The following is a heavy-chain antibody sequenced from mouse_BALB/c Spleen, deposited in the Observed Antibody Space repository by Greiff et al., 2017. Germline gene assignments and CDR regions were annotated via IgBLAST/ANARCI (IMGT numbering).Heavy chain of an antibody. CDR1: GFTFTDYY. Sequence: EVKLMESGGGLVQPGGSLRLSCATSGFTFTDYYMSWVRQPPGKALEWLGFIRNKANGYTTEYSASVKGRFTISRDNSQSILYLQMNTLRAEDSATYYCASQLTGAMDDWGQGTSVTVAA. D-gene: IGHD4-1*01. CDR3: ASQLTGAMDD. V-gene: IGHV7-3*02. CDR2: IRNKANGYTT. J-gene: IGHJ4*01.